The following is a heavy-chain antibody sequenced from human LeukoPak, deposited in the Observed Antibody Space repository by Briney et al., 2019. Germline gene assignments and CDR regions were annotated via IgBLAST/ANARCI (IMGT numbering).Heavy chain of an antibody. J-gene: IGHJ4*02. CDR1: GGXISTPGYY. V-gene: IGHV4-39*01. Sequence: SETLSLTCTVSGGXISTPGYYWGWIRQPPGRGLEWLGSLYHSGSTYYKPSLKSRATISVDKSKNQCSLKLRSVTAADTAVYYCARHALATVTDPSFDYWGQGTLVTVSS. CDR3: ARHALATVTDPSFDY. D-gene: IGHD2-21*02. CDR2: LYHSGST.